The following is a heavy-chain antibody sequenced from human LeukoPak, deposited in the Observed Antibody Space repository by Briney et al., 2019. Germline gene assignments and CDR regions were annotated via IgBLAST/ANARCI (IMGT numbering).Heavy chain of an antibody. V-gene: IGHV3-7*01. D-gene: IGHD3-10*01. CDR3: ARAITMVRGVIFPGDY. CDR1: GFTLSSYA. Sequence: PGGSLRLSCAASGFTLSSYAMSWVRQAPGKGLEWVANIKQDGSEKYYVDSVKGRFTISRDNAKNSLYLQMNSLRAEDTAVYYCARAITMVRGVIFPGDYWGQGTLVTVPS. J-gene: IGHJ4*02. CDR2: IKQDGSEK.